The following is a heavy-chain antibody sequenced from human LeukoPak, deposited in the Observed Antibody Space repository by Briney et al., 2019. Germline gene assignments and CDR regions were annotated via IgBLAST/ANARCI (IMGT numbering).Heavy chain of an antibody. CDR3: ARVGDVGHLPHPLDY. CDR2: IYTSGST. J-gene: IGHJ4*02. D-gene: IGHD5-24*01. CDR1: GGSISSYY. V-gene: IGHV4-4*07. Sequence: PSETLSLTCTVSGGSISSYYWSWIRQPAGKGLEWIGRIYTSGSTNYNPSLKSRVTMSVDTSKNQFSLKLNSVTAADTAVYYCARVGDVGHLPHPLDYWGQGTLVTVSS.